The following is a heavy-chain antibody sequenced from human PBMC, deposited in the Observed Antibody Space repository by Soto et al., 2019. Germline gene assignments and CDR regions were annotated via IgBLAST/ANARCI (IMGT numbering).Heavy chain of an antibody. J-gene: IGHJ5*02. D-gene: IGHD1-7*01. CDR2: VDPRDSST. CDR3: SREKSDLELFNWLDP. CDR1: GYSFTTYW. V-gene: IGHV5-10-1*01. Sequence: ESLKISCEASGYSFTTYWISWVRQLPGKGLAWMGAVDPRDSSTKYSPSFQGHVTISLDKTISTAYLQWNSLKASDTAIYYCSREKSDLELFNWLDPWGQGTLVTVSS.